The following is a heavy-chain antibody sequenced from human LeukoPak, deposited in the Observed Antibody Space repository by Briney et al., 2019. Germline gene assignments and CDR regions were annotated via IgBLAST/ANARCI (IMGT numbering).Heavy chain of an antibody. D-gene: IGHD3-22*01. CDR1: GGSISSSSYY. J-gene: IGHJ4*02. CDR3: GRGGKGYYYNSGVYFFDY. Sequence: SETLSLTCTVSGGSISSSSYYWGWIRQPPGKGLEWIGSIYYSGSTYYNPSLKSRVTISVDTSKNQFSLKLSSVTAADTAVYYWGRGGKGYYYNSGVYFFDYGGQGPLVTVS. V-gene: IGHV4-39*01. CDR2: IYYSGST.